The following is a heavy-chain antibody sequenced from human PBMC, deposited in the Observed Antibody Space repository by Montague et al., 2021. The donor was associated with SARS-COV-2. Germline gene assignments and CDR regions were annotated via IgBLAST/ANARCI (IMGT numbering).Heavy chain of an antibody. J-gene: IGHJ5*02. CDR3: ARGIPIAAALINWFDP. CDR2: IYYSGST. V-gene: IGHV4-59*01. CDR1: GGSISSYY. D-gene: IGHD6-13*01. Sequence: SETLSLTCTVSGGSISSYYWSWIRQPPGRRLEWIGYIYYSGSTNYNPSLKSRVTISVDTSKNQFSLKLSSVTAADTAVYYCARGIPIAAALINWFDPWGQGTLVTVSS.